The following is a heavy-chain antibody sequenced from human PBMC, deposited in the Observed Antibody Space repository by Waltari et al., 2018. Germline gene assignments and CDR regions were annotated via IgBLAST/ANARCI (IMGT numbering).Heavy chain of an antibody. Sequence: QVPLQQWGAGLLKPSETLSLTCAVYGGSFSGYYWSWIRHPPGKGLEWIGEINHSGSTNYNPSLKSRVTISVDTSKNQFSLKLSSVTAADTAVYYCARGRRGYYDSSGYYDYWGQGTLVTVSS. D-gene: IGHD3-22*01. CDR2: INHSGST. CDR1: GGSFSGYY. V-gene: IGHV4-34*01. CDR3: ARGRRGYYDSSGYYDY. J-gene: IGHJ4*02.